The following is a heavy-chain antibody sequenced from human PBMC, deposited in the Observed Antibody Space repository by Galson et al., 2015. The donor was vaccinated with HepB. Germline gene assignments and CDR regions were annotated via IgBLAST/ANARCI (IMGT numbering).Heavy chain of an antibody. CDR1: GYSFTTYW. V-gene: IGHV5-51*01. Sequence: SGAEVKKPGESLKISCKVSGYSFTTYWIGWVRQMPGKGLEWMGIIYPGDSDTRYSPSFQGQVTISVDKSISTANLQWTSLRASDTAMYYCARLSYYYDSSGFEYYFDYWGQGTLVTVSS. D-gene: IGHD3-22*01. CDR3: ARLSYYYDSSGFEYYFDY. CDR2: IYPGDSDT. J-gene: IGHJ4*02.